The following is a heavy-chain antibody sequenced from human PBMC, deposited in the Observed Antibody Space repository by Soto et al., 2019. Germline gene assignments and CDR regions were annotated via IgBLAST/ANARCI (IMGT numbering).Heavy chain of an antibody. J-gene: IGHJ5*02. D-gene: IGHD3-10*01. V-gene: IGHV3-21*01. CDR2: ISSSSSYI. Sequence: GGSLRLSCAASGFTFSSYSMNWVRQAPGKGLEWVSSISSSSSYIYYADSVKGRFTNSRDNAKNSLYLQMNSLRAEDTAVYYCARENRNYYGSAIFPHWFDPWGQGTLVTVSS. CDR1: GFTFSSYS. CDR3: ARENRNYYGSAIFPHWFDP.